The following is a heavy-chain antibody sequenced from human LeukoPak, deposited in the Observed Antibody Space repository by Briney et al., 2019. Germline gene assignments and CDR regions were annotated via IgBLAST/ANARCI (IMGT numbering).Heavy chain of an antibody. J-gene: IGHJ4*02. CDR2: IRYDGSNK. CDR3: AKAGSSSWYV. D-gene: IGHD6-13*01. Sequence: PGRSLRLSCAASGFTFSSYGMHWVRQAPGKGLEWVAFIRYDGSNKYYADSVKGRFTISRDNSKNTLYLQMNSLRAEDTAVYYCAKAGSSSWYVWGQGTLVTVSS. V-gene: IGHV3-30*02. CDR1: GFTFSSYG.